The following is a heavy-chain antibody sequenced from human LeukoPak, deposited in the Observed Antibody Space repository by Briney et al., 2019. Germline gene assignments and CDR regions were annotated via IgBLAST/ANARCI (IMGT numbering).Heavy chain of an antibody. Sequence: SETPSLTCTVSGGSINVNSYYWSWIRQPAGKELQYIGRIYTNGNINYNPSLKSRLSISLDTSKNQFSLNLTSVTAADTAVYYCARIPGPWGQGTLVTVSS. CDR3: ARIPGP. CDR1: GGSINVNSYY. CDR2: IYTNGNI. V-gene: IGHV4-61*02. J-gene: IGHJ5*02. D-gene: IGHD2-2*02.